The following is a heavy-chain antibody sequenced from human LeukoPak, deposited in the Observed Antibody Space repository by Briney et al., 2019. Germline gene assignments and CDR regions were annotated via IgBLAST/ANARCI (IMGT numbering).Heavy chain of an antibody. J-gene: IGHJ6*02. V-gene: IGHV4-59*12. D-gene: IGHD3-22*01. CDR2: IYYSGST. Sequence: PSETLSLTCTVSGGSISSYYWSWIRQPPGKGLEWIGYIYYSGSTNYNPSLKSRVTISVDTSKNQFSLKLSSVTAADTAVYYCARGLYYYDSRLMYYYYGMDVWGQGTTVTVSS. CDR1: GGSISSYY. CDR3: ARGLYYYDSRLMYYYYGMDV.